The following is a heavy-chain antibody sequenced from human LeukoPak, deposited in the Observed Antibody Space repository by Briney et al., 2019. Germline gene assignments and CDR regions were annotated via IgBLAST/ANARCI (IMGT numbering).Heavy chain of an antibody. J-gene: IGHJ4*02. D-gene: IGHD6-19*01. Sequence: PSETLSLTCTVSGDSISSSSYHWGLIRQPPGKGLEWIGSIYYSGSTYYNPSLKSRVTISVDTSKNQFSLKVSSVTAADTAVYYCARLGSGWYGYWGQGTLVTVSS. CDR3: ARLGSGWYGY. V-gene: IGHV4-39*01. CDR2: IYYSGST. CDR1: GDSISSSSYH.